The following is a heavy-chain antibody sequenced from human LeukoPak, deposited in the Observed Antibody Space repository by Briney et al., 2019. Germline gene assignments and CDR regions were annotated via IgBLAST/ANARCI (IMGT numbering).Heavy chain of an antibody. D-gene: IGHD6-19*01. CDR3: ARDSSGWYVSYYYYYGMDV. CDR1: GYTFTSYD. V-gene: IGHV1-8*01. Sequence: ASVKVSCKASGYTFTSYDINWVRQATGQGLEWMGWMNPNSGNTGYAQKFQGRVTMTRNTSISTAYMELSSLRSEDTAVYYCARDSSGWYVSYYYYYGMDVWGQGTTVTVSS. J-gene: IGHJ6*02. CDR2: MNPNSGNT.